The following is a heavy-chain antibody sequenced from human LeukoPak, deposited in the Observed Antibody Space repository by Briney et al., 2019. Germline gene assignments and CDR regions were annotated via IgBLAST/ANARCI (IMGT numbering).Heavy chain of an antibody. J-gene: IGHJ1*01. Sequence: SETLSLTCTVSGGSISSSSYYWGWIRQPPGKGLEWIGSIYYSGSTYYNPSLKSRVTISVDTSKNQFSLKLSSVTAADTAVYYCARPGEPYYYDSSGPQAYFQHWGQGTLVTVSS. V-gene: IGHV4-39*01. CDR2: IYYSGST. D-gene: IGHD3-22*01. CDR3: ARPGEPYYYDSSGPQAYFQH. CDR1: GGSISSSSYY.